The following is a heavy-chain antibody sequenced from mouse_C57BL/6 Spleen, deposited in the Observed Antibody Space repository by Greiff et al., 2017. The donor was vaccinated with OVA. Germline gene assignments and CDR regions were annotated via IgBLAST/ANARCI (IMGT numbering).Heavy chain of an antibody. D-gene: IGHD1-1*01. CDR2: IYPGDGDT. CDR3: ACYYGSSFDY. CDR1: GYAFSSYW. V-gene: IGHV1-80*01. J-gene: IGHJ2*01. Sequence: QVQLQQSGAELVKPGASVKISCKASGYAFSSYWMNWVQQRPGKGLEWIGQIYPGDGDTNYNGKFKGKATLTADKSSSTAYMQLSSLTSEDSAVYFCACYYGSSFDYWGKGTTLTVSS.